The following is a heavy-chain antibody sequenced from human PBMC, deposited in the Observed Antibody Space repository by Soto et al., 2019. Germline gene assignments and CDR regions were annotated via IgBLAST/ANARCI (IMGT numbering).Heavy chain of an antibody. Sequence: QVQLVQSGAEVKKPGASVKVSCKASGYTFTSYGISWVRQAPGQGLEWMGWISAYNGNTNYAQKLQGRVTMTTDTSTSTADMELRSLRSDDTAVYYCARGGYDDSSGYSPPYYYGMDVWGQGTTVTVSS. CDR1: GYTFTSYG. CDR2: ISAYNGNT. J-gene: IGHJ6*02. V-gene: IGHV1-18*04. D-gene: IGHD3-22*01. CDR3: ARGGYDDSSGYSPPYYYGMDV.